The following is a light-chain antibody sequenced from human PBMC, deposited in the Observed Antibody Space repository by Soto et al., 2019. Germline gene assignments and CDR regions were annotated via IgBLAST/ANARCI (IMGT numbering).Light chain of an antibody. V-gene: IGLV2-14*01. J-gene: IGLJ1*01. CDR1: GSDVGGYKY. CDR2: EVS. CDR3: SSYTSSSTPYV. Sequence: QSVLTQPASVSGSPGQSITISCTGTGSDVGGYKYVSWYQQHPGKAPKLMIYEVSNRPSGVSNRFSGSKSGNTASLTISGLQAEDEADYYCSSYTSSSTPYVFGTGTKLTVL.